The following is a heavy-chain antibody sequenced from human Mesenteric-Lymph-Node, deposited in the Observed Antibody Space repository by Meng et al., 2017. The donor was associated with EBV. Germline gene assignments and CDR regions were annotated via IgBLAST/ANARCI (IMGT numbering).Heavy chain of an antibody. V-gene: IGHV2-5*02. CDR1: GFSLTTSSMG. Sequence: QITLKESGPTLVKPTQTLTLTCTFSGFSLTTSSMGVGWIRQPPGKALEWLALIYWDDDKRFSPSLRSRLAIRKDTSRNRVVLTMTNMDPVDTATYYCAHRPNIVATNYYFDYWGQGTLVTVSS. CDR2: IYWDDDK. CDR3: AHRPNIVATNYYFDY. J-gene: IGHJ4*02. D-gene: IGHD5-12*01.